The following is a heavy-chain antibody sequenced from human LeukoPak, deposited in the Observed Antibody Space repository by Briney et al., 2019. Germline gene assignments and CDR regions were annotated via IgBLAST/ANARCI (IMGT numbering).Heavy chain of an antibody. V-gene: IGHV3-30*02. Sequence: VGSLRLSCAAPGFTFKNYGMHWVRQAPGKGLEWVALIQANGNDKYYGYTVKGRFTVSRDNSKNTLYLQLNSLRAEDTALYYCAKRDGETEFDYWGQGTLVTVSS. D-gene: IGHD5-24*01. CDR1: GFTFKNYG. J-gene: IGHJ4*02. CDR3: AKRDGETEFDY. CDR2: IQANGNDK.